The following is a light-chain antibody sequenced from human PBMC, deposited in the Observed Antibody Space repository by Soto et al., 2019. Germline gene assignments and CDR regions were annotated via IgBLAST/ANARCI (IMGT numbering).Light chain of an antibody. CDR2: DNN. CDR1: SSNIGNNY. Sequence: QSVLTQPLSVSAAPGQKVTISCSGSSSNIGNNYVSWYQQLPGTAPKLLIYDNNKRPSGIPDRFSGSKSGTSATLGITGLQTGDEADYYCGTWDSSLSAYVFGTGTQLTVL. J-gene: IGLJ1*01. CDR3: GTWDSSLSAYV. V-gene: IGLV1-51*01.